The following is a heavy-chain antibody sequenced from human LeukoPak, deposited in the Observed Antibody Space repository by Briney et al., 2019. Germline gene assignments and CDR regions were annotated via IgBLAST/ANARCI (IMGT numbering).Heavy chain of an antibody. V-gene: IGHV3-30*02. Sequence: PGGSLRLSCAASGFTFSSYGMHWVRQAPGKGLEWVAFIRYDGSNKCYADSVKGRFTISRDNSKNTLYLQMNSLRAEDTAVYYCAKGFKVNYYYYYMDVWGKGTTVTISS. D-gene: IGHD2-21*01. CDR1: GFTFSSYG. CDR3: AKGFKVNYYYYYMDV. J-gene: IGHJ6*03. CDR2: IRYDGSNK.